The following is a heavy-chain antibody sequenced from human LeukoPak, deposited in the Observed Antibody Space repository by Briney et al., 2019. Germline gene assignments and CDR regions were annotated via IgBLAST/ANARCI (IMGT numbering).Heavy chain of an antibody. J-gene: IGHJ6*02. CDR3: ARGAKNVDIVATIRGPDYYYYYGMDV. V-gene: IGHV4-34*01. D-gene: IGHD5-12*01. CDR1: GGSFSGYY. CDR2: INHSGST. Sequence: PSETLSLTCAVYGGSFSGYYWSWIRQPPGKGLEWIGEINHSGSTNYNPSLKSRVTISVDTSKNQFSLKLSPVTAADTAVYYCARGAKNVDIVATIRGPDYYYYYGMDVWGQGTTVTVSS.